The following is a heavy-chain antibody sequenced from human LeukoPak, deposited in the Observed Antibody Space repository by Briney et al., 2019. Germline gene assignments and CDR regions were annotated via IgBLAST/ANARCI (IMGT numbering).Heavy chain of an antibody. V-gene: IGHV4-39*01. CDR2: IYYSGIA. Sequence: SEPQSITSTVTNCSISSTSYYWGLVREPPGKRKERIGSIYYSGIAYYNPSLKSRLTISVDTSKNQFSLKLNSVTAPDTAVYYCARHGPAWDWFDPWGQGSLVTVSS. CDR3: ARHGPAWDWFDP. J-gene: IGHJ5*02. CDR1: NCSISSTSYY.